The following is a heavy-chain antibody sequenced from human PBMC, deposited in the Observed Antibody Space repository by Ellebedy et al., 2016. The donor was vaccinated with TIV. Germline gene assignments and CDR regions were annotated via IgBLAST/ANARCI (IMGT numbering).Heavy chain of an antibody. CDR3: TRDRRFLHPQYNWFDP. J-gene: IGHJ5*02. D-gene: IGHD3-3*01. Sequence: GESLKISCTASGFSFDDNFGDYAMSWFRQAPGRGLEWVGFIRSKTYGGTTEYAASVKGRFTISRDDSKSIAYLQMNSLKTEDPAVYYCTRDRRFLHPQYNWFDPWGQGTLVTVSS. CDR1: GFSFDDNFGDYA. CDR2: IRSKTYGGTT. V-gene: IGHV3-49*03.